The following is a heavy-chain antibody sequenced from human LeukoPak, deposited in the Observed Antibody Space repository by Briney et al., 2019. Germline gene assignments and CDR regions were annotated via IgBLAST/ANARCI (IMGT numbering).Heavy chain of an antibody. V-gene: IGHV4-34*01. J-gene: IGHJ3*02. D-gene: IGHD6-13*01. Sequence: SETLSLTCAVYGGSFSGYYWSWIRQPPGKGLEWIGEINHSGNTNYNPSLKSRVTISVDTSKNQFSLKLSSVTAADTAVYYCARVRRAAAGYTKDAFDIWGQGTMVTVSS. CDR2: INHSGNT. CDR1: GGSFSGYY. CDR3: ARVRRAAAGYTKDAFDI.